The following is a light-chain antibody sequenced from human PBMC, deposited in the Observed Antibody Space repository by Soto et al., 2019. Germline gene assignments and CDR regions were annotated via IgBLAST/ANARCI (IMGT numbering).Light chain of an antibody. CDR3: SSYTSSSTLYV. CDR1: SSDVGDNNY. V-gene: IGLV2-14*01. CDR2: DVT. Sequence: QSALTQPASVSGSPGQSITISCTGTSSDVGDNNYVSWYQQHPGKAPKLMIYDVTHRPSGISNRFSGSKSGNTASLTISGLQAYDEADYYCSSYTSSSTLYVFGTGTKLTVL. J-gene: IGLJ1*01.